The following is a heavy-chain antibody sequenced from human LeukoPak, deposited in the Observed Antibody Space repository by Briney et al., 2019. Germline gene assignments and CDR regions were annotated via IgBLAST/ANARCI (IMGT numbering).Heavy chain of an antibody. CDR3: ARVNPMLY. CDR1: GYSISSGYY. CDR2: IYRSGST. Sequence: SETLSLTCTVSGYSISSGYYWGWIRQPPGKGLEWIGSIYRSGSTYYNTFLKSRVTISVDTSKNQSSLTLSSVTAADTAVYYCARVNPMLYWGQGTLVTVSS. D-gene: IGHD2-2*01. J-gene: IGHJ4*02. V-gene: IGHV4-38-2*02.